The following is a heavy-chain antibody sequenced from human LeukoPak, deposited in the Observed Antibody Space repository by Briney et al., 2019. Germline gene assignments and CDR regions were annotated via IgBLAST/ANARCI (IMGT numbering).Heavy chain of an antibody. CDR3: ARDLGYCSSTSCYGNWNYPYFDY. D-gene: IGHD2-2*01. CDR2: ISYSGDI. CDR1: GGSIASSSHY. Sequence: PSETLSLTCTVSGGSIASSSHYWAWIRQPPGKGLQWIGSISYSGDIYNNPSLKSRVTISVDTSKNQLSLKLSSVTAADTAVYYCARDLGYCSSTSCYGNWNYPYFDYWGQGTLVTVSS. J-gene: IGHJ4*02. V-gene: IGHV4-39*02.